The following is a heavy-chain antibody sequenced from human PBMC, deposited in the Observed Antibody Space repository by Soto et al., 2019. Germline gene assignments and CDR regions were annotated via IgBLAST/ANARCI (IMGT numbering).Heavy chain of an antibody. J-gene: IGHJ4*02. Sequence: QVQLVESGGGGVQPGRSLRLSCVASGFTFSSYGMHWVRQAPGKGLEWVAVIWFDGSNKYYADSVKGRFTISRDNSKNTLYLQMDSLRAEDTAVYYCVRVWSTSTTPVGYFDYWGQGTLVTVSS. V-gene: IGHV3-33*01. CDR3: VRVWSTSTTPVGYFDY. D-gene: IGHD1-26*01. CDR1: GFTFSSYG. CDR2: IWFDGSNK.